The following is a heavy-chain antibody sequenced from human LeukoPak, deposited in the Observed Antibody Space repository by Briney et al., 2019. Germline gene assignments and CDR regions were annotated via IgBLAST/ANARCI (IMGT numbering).Heavy chain of an antibody. CDR2: IYHSGST. J-gene: IGHJ5*02. Sequence: SETLSLTCAVSGGSISSSNWWSWVRQPPGKGLEWIGEIYHSGSTNYNPSLKSRVTISVDKSKNQFSLKLSSVTAADTAVYYCARDPSGYRTSYNWFDPWGQGTLVTVSS. CDR1: GGSISSSNW. V-gene: IGHV4-4*02. D-gene: IGHD3-22*01. CDR3: ARDPSGYRTSYNWFDP.